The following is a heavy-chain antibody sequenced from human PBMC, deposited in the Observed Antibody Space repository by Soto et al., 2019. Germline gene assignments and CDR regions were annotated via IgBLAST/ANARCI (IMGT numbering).Heavy chain of an antibody. CDR3: ARDYGDYAKYYFDY. Sequence: QVQLVQSGAEVKKPGASVKVSCKASGYTFTGYYMHWVRQAPGQGLEWMGWINPNSGGTNYAQKFQGWVTXXRXTXXSTAYRELSRLRSDDTAVYYCARDYGDYAKYYFDYWGQGTLVTVSS. V-gene: IGHV1-2*04. J-gene: IGHJ4*02. CDR2: INPNSGGT. CDR1: GYTFTGYY. D-gene: IGHD4-17*01.